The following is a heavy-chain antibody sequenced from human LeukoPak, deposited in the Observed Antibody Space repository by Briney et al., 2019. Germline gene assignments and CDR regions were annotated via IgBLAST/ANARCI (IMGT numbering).Heavy chain of an antibody. Sequence: GGSLRLSCAASGFTFRTYAMSWVRQAPGKGLEWFSAITGSGDDTYHADSVKGRFTISRDNSKNTLYLQMNSLRAEDTAVYYCAREGVVVITYYYFDYWGQGTLVTVSS. CDR2: ITGSGDDT. J-gene: IGHJ4*02. CDR1: GFTFRTYA. V-gene: IGHV3-23*01. D-gene: IGHD3-22*01. CDR3: AREGVVVITYYYFDY.